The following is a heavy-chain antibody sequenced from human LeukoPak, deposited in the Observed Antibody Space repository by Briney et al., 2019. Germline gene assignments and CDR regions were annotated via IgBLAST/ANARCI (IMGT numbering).Heavy chain of an antibody. V-gene: IGHV4-59*01. J-gene: IGHJ5*02. CDR2: IYGSGST. D-gene: IGHD1-1*01. CDR1: GGSISSYY. Sequence: SQTLSLTCTVSGGSISSYYWSWLRQPPEKGLEWIGHIYGSGSTNYNPSLKSRVTLSVDTSKNQFSLKLSSLTAADTAVYYCAREGTSGTHLNWFDPWGQGTLVTVSS. CDR3: AREGTSGTHLNWFDP.